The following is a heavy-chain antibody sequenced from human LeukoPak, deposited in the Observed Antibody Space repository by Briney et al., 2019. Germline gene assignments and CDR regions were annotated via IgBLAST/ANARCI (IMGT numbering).Heavy chain of an antibody. CDR2: IVVGSGNT. CDR3: AADFYDYVWGSYPTDAFDI. D-gene: IGHD3-16*01. Sequence: SVKVSCKASGLTFTSSAMQWVRQARGQRLEWIGWIVVGSGNTNYAQKCQERVIISRDMSTSTAYMEMSSLRSEDTAVYYCAADFYDYVWGSYPTDAFDIWGQGTMVTVSS. V-gene: IGHV1-58*02. J-gene: IGHJ3*02. CDR1: GLTFTSSA.